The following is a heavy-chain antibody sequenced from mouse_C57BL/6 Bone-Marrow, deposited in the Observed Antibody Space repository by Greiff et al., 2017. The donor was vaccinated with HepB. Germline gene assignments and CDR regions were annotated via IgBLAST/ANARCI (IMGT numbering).Heavy chain of an antibody. J-gene: IGHJ1*03. CDR2: ILPGSGST. D-gene: IGHD1-1*01. V-gene: IGHV1-9*01. Sequence: QVQLQQSGAELMKPGASVKLSCKATGYTFTGYWIEWVKQRPGHGLEWIGEILPGSGSTNYNEKFKGKATFTADTSSNTAYMQLSSLTTEDSAIYYCARPLLYYGSSYWYFDVWCTGTTVTVSS. CDR3: ARPLLYYGSSYWYFDV. CDR1: GYTFTGYW.